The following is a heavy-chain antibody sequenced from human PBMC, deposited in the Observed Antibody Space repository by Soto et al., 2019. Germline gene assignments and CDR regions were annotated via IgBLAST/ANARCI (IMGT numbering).Heavy chain of an antibody. J-gene: IGHJ4*02. CDR1: GFSLSSSGVA. V-gene: IGHV2-5*01. Sequence: QITLKESGPTLVKPTQTLTLTCTFSGFSLSSSGVAVGWIRQPPGKALEWLALMYWNGIERYSPSLKSSLTITKDTSKNQVVLTMTNMDPVDTDSYFCAHGDPLDFHFWGQGTLVIVSP. CDR3: AHGDPLDFHF. CDR2: MYWNGIE. D-gene: IGHD3-10*01.